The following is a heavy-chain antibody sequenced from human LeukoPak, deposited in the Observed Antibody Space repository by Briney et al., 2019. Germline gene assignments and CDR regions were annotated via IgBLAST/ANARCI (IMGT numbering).Heavy chain of an antibody. Sequence: GGSLRLSCAASGFTFSNYAMSWVRQAPGKGLEWVSGLIGSGGSTYYADSVKGRFTISRDNSKNMLYLQMNSLRAEDTAVYYCAKEGVAVTTRGAYFDYWGQGTLVTVSS. CDR2: LIGSGGST. J-gene: IGHJ4*02. CDR1: GFTFSNYA. V-gene: IGHV3-23*01. CDR3: AKEGVAVTTRGAYFDY. D-gene: IGHD4-17*01.